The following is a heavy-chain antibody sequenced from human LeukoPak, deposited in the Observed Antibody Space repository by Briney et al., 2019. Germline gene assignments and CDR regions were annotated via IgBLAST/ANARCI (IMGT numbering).Heavy chain of an antibody. CDR3: AMGPEYSSYPRGNYYYYYMDV. D-gene: IGHD6-6*01. J-gene: IGHJ6*03. V-gene: IGHV4-4*07. Sequence: PSETLSLTCTVSGGSISSYYWSWIRQPAGKGLEWIGRIYTSGSTNYNPSLKSRVTMSVDTSKNQFSLKLSSVTAADTAVYYCAMGPEYSSYPRGNYYYYYMDVWGKGTTVTVSS. CDR2: IYTSGST. CDR1: GGSISSYY.